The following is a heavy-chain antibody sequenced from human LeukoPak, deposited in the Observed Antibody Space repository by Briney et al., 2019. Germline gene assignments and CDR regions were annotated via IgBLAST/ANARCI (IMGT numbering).Heavy chain of an antibody. V-gene: IGHV1-18*01. CDR2: ISGYNGNT. D-gene: IGHD1-1*01. Sequence: ASVKVSCKASGYTFTSYGISWVQQAPGQGLEWMGWISGYNGNTNYAQKLQGRVTMTTDTSTSTAYMELRSLRSDDTAVYYCARDFGYNYGYDYYFYMDVWGKGTTVTVSS. CDR1: GYTFTSYG. CDR3: ARDFGYNYGYDYYFYMDV. J-gene: IGHJ6*03.